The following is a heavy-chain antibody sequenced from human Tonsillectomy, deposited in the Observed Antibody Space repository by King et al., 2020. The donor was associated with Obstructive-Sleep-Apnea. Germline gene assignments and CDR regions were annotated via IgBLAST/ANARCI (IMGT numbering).Heavy chain of an antibody. J-gene: IGHJ4*02. V-gene: IGHV1-2*04. D-gene: IGHD2/OR15-2a*01. CDR2: INPNSGGT. CDR3: ATVRGGDRAAPTLNPFDY. CDR1: GYTFTTYY. Sequence: QLVQSGAEVKKPGASVKVSCKASGYTFTTYYMHWVRQAPGQGFEVMGWINPNSGGTHRSQKFQGWFTMTRDTSISAAYMWLSRLTSDDTAVYYCATVRGGDRAAPTLNPFDYWGQGPLVTVSS.